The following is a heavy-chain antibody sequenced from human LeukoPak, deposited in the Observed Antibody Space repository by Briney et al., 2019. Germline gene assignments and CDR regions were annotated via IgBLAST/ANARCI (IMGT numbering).Heavy chain of an antibody. V-gene: IGHV4-31*03. CDR2: IYYSGST. D-gene: IGHD4-11*01. CDR3: ARGDYPDAEYYFDY. Sequence: SETLSLTCTVSGGSISSGGYYWSWIRQHPGKGLEWIGYIYYSGSTYYNPSLKSRVTISVDTSKSQFSLKLSSVTAADTAVYYCARGDYPDAEYYFDYWGQGTLVTVSS. J-gene: IGHJ4*02. CDR1: GGSISSGGYY.